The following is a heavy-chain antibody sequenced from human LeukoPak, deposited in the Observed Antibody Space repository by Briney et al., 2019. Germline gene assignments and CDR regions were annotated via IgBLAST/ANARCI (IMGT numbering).Heavy chain of an antibody. CDR2: IYYSGST. J-gene: IGHJ3*01. V-gene: IGHV4-31*03. CDR1: GGSISSGGYY. Sequence: SETLSLTCTVSGGSISSGGYYWSWIRQHPGKGLEWIGYIYYSGSTYYNPSLKSRVTISVDTSKNQFSLKLRSVTAADTAVYYCVREAATDYYDSSGYYRQTEVFDAWGQGTMVTVSS. CDR3: VREAATDYYDSSGYYRQTEVFDA. D-gene: IGHD3-22*01.